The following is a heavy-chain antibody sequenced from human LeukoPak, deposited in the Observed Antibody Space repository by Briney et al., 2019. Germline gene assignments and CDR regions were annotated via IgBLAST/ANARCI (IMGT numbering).Heavy chain of an antibody. Sequence: ASVKVSCKASGYTFTGYYMHWVRQAPGQGLEWMGWINPNSGGTNYAQKFQGRVTMTRDTSISTAYMELSRLRSDDTAVYYCAREIYDSSGYYFDYWGQGTLVTVSS. D-gene: IGHD3-22*01. CDR1: GYTFTGYY. CDR2: INPNSGGT. V-gene: IGHV1-2*02. CDR3: AREIYDSSGYYFDY. J-gene: IGHJ4*02.